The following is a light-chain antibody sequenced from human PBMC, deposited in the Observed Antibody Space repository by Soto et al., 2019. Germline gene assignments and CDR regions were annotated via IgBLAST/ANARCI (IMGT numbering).Light chain of an antibody. CDR2: WAS. CDR3: QQFYNTPLT. V-gene: IGKV4-1*01. J-gene: IGKJ1*01. CDR1: QILVFSDGNTY. Sequence: VMTQSPLSLPVTLGQPASISCRSSQILVFSDGNTYLAWYQQKPGQPPKLLIYWASTRESGVPDRFSGSGSGTDFTLTISSLQAEDVAVYYCQQFYNTPLTFGQGTKVDIK.